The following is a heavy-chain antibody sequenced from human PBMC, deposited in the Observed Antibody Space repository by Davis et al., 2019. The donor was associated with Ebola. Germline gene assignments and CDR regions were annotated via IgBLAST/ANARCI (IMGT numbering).Heavy chain of an antibody. CDR2: INPNGGRT. J-gene: IGHJ3*02. V-gene: IGHV1-46*03. CDR3: TTPGGQDSGYDVFDI. Sequence: AASVKVSCKASGYTFTNYYMHWVRQAPGQGLEWMGMINPNGGRTIYAQKFQGRVNVTRDTSTTTVYMDLSSLRSEDTALYYCTTPGGQDSGYDVFDIWGQGTIVTVSS. D-gene: IGHD5-12*01. CDR1: GYTFTNYY.